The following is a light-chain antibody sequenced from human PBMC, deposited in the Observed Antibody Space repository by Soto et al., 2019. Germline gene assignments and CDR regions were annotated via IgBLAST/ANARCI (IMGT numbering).Light chain of an antibody. CDR3: QQYASSPLT. CDR2: GAS. Sequence: EIVLTQSPGTLSVSPGERVALSCRASQSVGRNFLAWYQHKPGQAPRLLIHGASTRATGIPDRFSGSGSGTDFTLTIRRLEPEDFAVFYCQQYASSPLTFGGGTKVETK. CDR1: QSVGRNF. V-gene: IGKV3-20*01. J-gene: IGKJ4*01.